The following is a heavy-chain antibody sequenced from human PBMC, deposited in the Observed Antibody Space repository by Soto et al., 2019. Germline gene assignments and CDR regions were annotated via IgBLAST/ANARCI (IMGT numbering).Heavy chain of an antibody. CDR3: ARDSPRNYYYYGMDV. Sequence: GGSLRLSCAASGFTFSDYYMSWIRQAPGKGLEWVSYISSSGSTIYYADSVKGRFTISRDNAKNSLYLQMNSLRAEDTAVYYCARDSPRNYYYYGMDVWGQGTTVTVSS. V-gene: IGHV3-11*01. J-gene: IGHJ6*02. CDR1: GFTFSDYY. CDR2: ISSSGSTI.